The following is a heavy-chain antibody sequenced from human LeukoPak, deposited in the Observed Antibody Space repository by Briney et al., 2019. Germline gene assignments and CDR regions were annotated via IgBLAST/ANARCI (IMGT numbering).Heavy chain of an antibody. J-gene: IGHJ4*02. CDR3: ATYRQVLLPFES. CDR2: IFPSGGEI. D-gene: IGHD2-8*02. CDR1: GFTVSSNS. V-gene: IGHV3-53*01. Sequence: PGGSLRLSCTVSGFTVSSNSWSWVRQPPGKGLEWVSSIFPSGGEIHYADSVRGRFTISRDNSKSTLSLQMNSLRAEDTAIYYCATYRQVLLPFESWGQGTLVTVSS.